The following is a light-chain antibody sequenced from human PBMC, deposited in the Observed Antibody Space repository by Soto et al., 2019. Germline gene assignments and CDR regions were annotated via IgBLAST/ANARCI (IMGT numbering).Light chain of an antibody. CDR3: SAWDDSLDGVV. V-gene: IGLV1-44*01. CDR2: TNH. Sequence: QSVLTQPPSASGTPGQRGIISCSGSRANIGSNTVNWYQQFPGTAPKLLIYTNHQQPSGVPDRFSGSKSVTSASLAISGLQSEDEADYYCSAWDDSLDGVVFGGGTKLTVL. CDR1: RANIGSNT. J-gene: IGLJ3*02.